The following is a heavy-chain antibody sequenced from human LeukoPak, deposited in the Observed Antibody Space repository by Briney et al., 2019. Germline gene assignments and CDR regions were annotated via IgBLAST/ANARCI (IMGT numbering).Heavy chain of an antibody. D-gene: IGHD6-13*01. CDR3: ARGAVAAAAPFDY. V-gene: IGHV3-53*01. CDR1: GFTVSSKY. CDR2: IYSGGNT. Sequence: GGSLRLSCAASGFTVSSKYMSWVRQGPGKGLEWVSVIYSGGNTYYADSVKGRFTISRDNSKNKLYLQMNSLRAEDTAVYYCARGAVAAAAPFDYWGQGTLVTVSS. J-gene: IGHJ4*02.